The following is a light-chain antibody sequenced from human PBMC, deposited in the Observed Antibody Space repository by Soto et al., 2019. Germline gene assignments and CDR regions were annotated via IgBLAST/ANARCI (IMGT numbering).Light chain of an antibody. CDR1: SGIIATSY. J-gene: IGLJ3*02. CDR3: QSYGSGNWV. V-gene: IGLV6-57*03. CDR2: DDN. Sequence: NFMLTQPHSVSESPGKTVTISCTRNSGIIATSYVQWYQQRPDSAPTTIIYDDNQRPSGVPVRFSGSIDSSSNSASLTISGLKTEDEADYYCQSYGSGNWVFGGGTKLTVL.